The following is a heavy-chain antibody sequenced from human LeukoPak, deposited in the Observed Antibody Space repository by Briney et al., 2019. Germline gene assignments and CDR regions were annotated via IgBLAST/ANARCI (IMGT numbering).Heavy chain of an antibody. V-gene: IGHV3-53*01. CDR1: GFTVSSNY. CDR2: IYSGGST. Sequence: GGSLRLSCAASGFTVSSNYMSWVRQAPGKGLEWVSVIYSGGSTYYADSVKGRFTISRDNSKNTLYLQMNSLRAEDTAVYYCARDSNIAVAGTAHAFDIWGQGTMVTVSS. J-gene: IGHJ3*02. CDR3: ARDSNIAVAGTAHAFDI. D-gene: IGHD6-19*01.